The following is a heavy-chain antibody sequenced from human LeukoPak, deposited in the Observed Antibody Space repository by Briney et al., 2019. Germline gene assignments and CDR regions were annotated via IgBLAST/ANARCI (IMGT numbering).Heavy chain of an antibody. CDR3: AKGVRYFDWLLYDY. V-gene: IGHV3-30*18. CDR2: ISYDGSNK. Sequence: GGSLRLSCAASGFTFSSYGMPWVRQAPGKGLEWVAVISYDGSNKYYADSVKGRFTISRDNSKNTLYLQMNSLRAEDTALYYCAKGVRYFDWLLYDYWGQGTLVTVSS. D-gene: IGHD3-9*01. CDR1: GFTFSSYG. J-gene: IGHJ4*02.